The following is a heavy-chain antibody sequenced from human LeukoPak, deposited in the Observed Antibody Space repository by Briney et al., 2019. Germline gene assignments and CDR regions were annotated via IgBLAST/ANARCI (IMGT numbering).Heavy chain of an antibody. CDR1: GFTFSSYV. V-gene: IGHV3-30*18. Sequence: PGGSLRLSCAASGFTFSSYVMHWVRQAPGKGLEWVAIISYDGSNEYYADSVKGRFTISRDNSKNTLYLQMNSLRAEDTTVYYCAKTSGSSGYYPFDYWGQGTLVTVSS. J-gene: IGHJ4*02. D-gene: IGHD3-22*01. CDR2: ISYDGSNE. CDR3: AKTSGSSGYYPFDY.